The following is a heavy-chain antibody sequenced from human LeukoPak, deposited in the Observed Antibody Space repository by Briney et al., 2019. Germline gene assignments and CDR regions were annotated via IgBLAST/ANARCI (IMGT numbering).Heavy chain of an antibody. V-gene: IGHV4-59*01. CDR1: GGSISSYY. CDR3: ARTYCGGDCFSSWLSYWYFDL. CDR2: IYYSGST. Sequence: PSETLSLTCTVSGGSISSYYWSWIRQPPGKGLEWIGYIYYSGSTNYNPSLKCRVTISVDTSKNQFSLKLSSVTAADTAVYYCARTYCGGDCFSSWLSYWYFDLWGRGTLVTVSS. D-gene: IGHD2-21*02. J-gene: IGHJ2*01.